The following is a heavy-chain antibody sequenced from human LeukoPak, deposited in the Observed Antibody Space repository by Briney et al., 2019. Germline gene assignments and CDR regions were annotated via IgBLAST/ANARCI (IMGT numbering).Heavy chain of an antibody. D-gene: IGHD6-13*01. CDR1: GYTFTGYY. CDR3: ARTAAVPKYYYGMDV. CDR2: INPNSGGT. Sequence: AASVKVSCKASGYTFTGYYMHWVRQAPGQGLEWMGWINPNSGGTNYAQKFQGRVTMIRDTSISTAYMELSRLRSDDTAVYYCARTAAVPKYYYGMDVWGQGTTVTVSS. V-gene: IGHV1-2*02. J-gene: IGHJ6*02.